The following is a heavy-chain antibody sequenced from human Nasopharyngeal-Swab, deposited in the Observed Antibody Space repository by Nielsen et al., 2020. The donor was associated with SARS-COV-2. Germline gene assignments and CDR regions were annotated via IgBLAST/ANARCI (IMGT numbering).Heavy chain of an antibody. CDR1: GGSVSGYY. CDR2: INHSGST. Sequence: SETLSLTCAVSGGSVSGYYWSWIRQPPGKGLEWIGEINHSGSTNYNPSLKSRVTISVDTSKNQFSLKLSSVTAADTAVYYCARGRGEYSSSSVFFDYWGQGTLVTVSS. D-gene: IGHD6-6*01. CDR3: ARGRGEYSSSSVFFDY. J-gene: IGHJ4*02. V-gene: IGHV4-34*01.